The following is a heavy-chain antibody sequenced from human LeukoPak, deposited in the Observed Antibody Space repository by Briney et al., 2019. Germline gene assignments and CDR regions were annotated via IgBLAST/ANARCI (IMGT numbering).Heavy chain of an antibody. CDR1: GFTFSSYG. J-gene: IGHJ4*02. D-gene: IGHD5-24*01. V-gene: IGHV3-30*03. CDR3: ARGRWLQPFDY. Sequence: AGGSLRLSCAASGFTFSSYGMHWVRQAPGKGLEWVAVISYDGSNKYYADSVKGRFTISRDNSKNTLYLQMNSLRAEDTAVYYCARGRWLQPFDYWGQGTLVTVSS. CDR2: ISYDGSNK.